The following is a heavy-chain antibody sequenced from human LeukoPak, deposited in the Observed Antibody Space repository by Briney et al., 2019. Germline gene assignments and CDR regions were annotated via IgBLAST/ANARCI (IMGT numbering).Heavy chain of an antibody. D-gene: IGHD1-26*01. CDR3: ARGISSGSRVLDY. CDR1: GFTFSSYA. J-gene: IGHJ4*02. Sequence: GGSLRLSCAASGFTFSSYAMHWVRQAPDKGLEWVAVISYDGTYNYYADSVKGRFTISRDNSKNTLYLQMNSLRAEDTAAYYCARGISSGSRVLDYWGQGTLVTVSS. V-gene: IGHV3-30*04. CDR2: ISYDGTYN.